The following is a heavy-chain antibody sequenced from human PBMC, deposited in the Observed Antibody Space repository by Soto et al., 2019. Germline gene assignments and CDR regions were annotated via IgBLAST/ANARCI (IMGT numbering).Heavy chain of an antibody. Sequence: QVQLQESGPGLVKPSQTLSLTCTVSGGSISSGGYYWSWIRQHPGKGLEWIGYIYYSGSTYYNPSLTSRVTISVDTSKNQFSLKLSSVTAEDTAVYYCARELRFGEDYYGMDVWGQGTKVTVSS. D-gene: IGHD3-10*01. CDR3: ARELRFGEDYYGMDV. CDR1: GGSISSGGYY. CDR2: IYYSGST. V-gene: IGHV4-31*03. J-gene: IGHJ6*02.